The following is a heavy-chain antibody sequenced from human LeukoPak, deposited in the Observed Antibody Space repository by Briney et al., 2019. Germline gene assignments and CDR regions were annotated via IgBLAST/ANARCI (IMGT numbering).Heavy chain of an antibody. V-gene: IGHV1-24*01. J-gene: IGHJ5*02. CDR3: ATVNCSSTSCYIGDWFDP. CDR1: GYTLTELS. CDR2: FDPEDGET. Sequence: ASVKVSCKVSGYTLTELSMHWVRQAPGKGLEWRGGFDPEDGETIYAQKFQGRVTMTEDTSTDTAYMELSSPRSEDTAVYYCATVNCSSTSCYIGDWFDPWGQGTLVTVSS. D-gene: IGHD2-2*02.